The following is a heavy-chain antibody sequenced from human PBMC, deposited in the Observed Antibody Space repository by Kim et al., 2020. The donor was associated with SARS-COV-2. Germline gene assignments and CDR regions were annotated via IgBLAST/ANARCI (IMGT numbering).Heavy chain of an antibody. CDR2: T. D-gene: IGHD3-3*01. J-gene: IGHJ4*02. CDR3: GTIRFLEWFDY. Sequence: TYYNPSLKSRVTISVDTSKNQFSLKLSSVTAADTAVYYCGTIRFLEWFDYWGQGTLVTVSS. V-gene: IGHV4-39*01.